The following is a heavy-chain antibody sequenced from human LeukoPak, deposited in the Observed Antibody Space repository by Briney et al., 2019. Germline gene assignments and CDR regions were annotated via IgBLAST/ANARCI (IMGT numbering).Heavy chain of an antibody. CDR1: GGSFSGYY. V-gene: IGHV4-34*01. J-gene: IGHJ5*02. CDR3: ARGRHYGSGSWNNWFDP. D-gene: IGHD3-10*01. CDR2: INHSGST. Sequence: SETLSLTCAVYGGSFSGYYWSLIRQPPGKGLEWIGEINHSGSTNYNPSLKSRVTISVDTSKNQFSLKLSSVTAADTAVYYCARGRHYGSGSWNNWFDPWGQGTLVTVSS.